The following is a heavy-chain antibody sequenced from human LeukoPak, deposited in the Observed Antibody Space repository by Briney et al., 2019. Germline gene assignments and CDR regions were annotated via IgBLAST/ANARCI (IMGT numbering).Heavy chain of an antibody. CDR1: GYMFNNYG. Sequence: ASVKVSCKASGYMFNNYGISWVRQAPGQGLEWMGWISGYNGNRNFAQKFQGRVTMTRDTSTSTVYMELSSLTSEDTAVYYCARSAYYESSGYYYGYWGQGTLVTVSS. D-gene: IGHD3-22*01. CDR2: ISGYNGNR. J-gene: IGHJ4*02. V-gene: IGHV1-18*01. CDR3: ARSAYYESSGYYYGY.